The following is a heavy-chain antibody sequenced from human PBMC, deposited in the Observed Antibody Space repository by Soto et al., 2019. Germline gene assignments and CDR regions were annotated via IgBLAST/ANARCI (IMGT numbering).Heavy chain of an antibody. CDR1: GGSISSGGYY. J-gene: IGHJ4*02. V-gene: IGHV4-30-4*01. CDR2: IYYSGST. Sequence: SETLALSCTVSGGSISSGGYYWSWIPQPPGKGLEWIGYIYYSGSTYYNPALKSRVTISVDTSKNQFSLKLTSVTAEDTAVYYCAREVVAAPTSRFDYWGQGSLVTVSS. D-gene: IGHD2-15*01. CDR3: AREVVAAPTSRFDY.